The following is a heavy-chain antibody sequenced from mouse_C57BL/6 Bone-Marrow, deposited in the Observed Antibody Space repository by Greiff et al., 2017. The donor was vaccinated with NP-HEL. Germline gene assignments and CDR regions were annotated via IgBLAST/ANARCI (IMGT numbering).Heavy chain of an antibody. CDR2: IYPGDGDT. CDR3: ARGAC. V-gene: IGHV1-80*01. J-gene: IGHJ3*01. Sequence: QVQLKESGADLVKPGASVKISCTASGYDFSNYWMNWVNQRPGKGLEWIGQIYPGDGDTNSNGKFKDKATLTADKSSSTAYMQLIRRTYGDTAVYFWARGACWGQGTLVTVSA. CDR1: GYDFSNYW.